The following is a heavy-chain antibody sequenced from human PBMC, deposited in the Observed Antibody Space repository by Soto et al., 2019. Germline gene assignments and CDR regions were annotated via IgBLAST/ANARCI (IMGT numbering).Heavy chain of an antibody. Sequence: SETLSLTCTVSGGCISSYYWSWIRQPPGKGLEWIGYIYYSGSTNHNPSLKSRVTISVDTSKNQFSLNLSSVTAADTAVYYCASGGQYAPSYFWGQGTLVTGSS. J-gene: IGHJ4*02. CDR3: ASGGQYAPSYF. D-gene: IGHD2-21*01. V-gene: IGHV4-59*01. CDR2: IYYSGST. CDR1: GGCISSYY.